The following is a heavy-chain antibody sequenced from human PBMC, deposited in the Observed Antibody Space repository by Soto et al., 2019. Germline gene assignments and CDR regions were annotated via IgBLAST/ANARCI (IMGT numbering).Heavy chain of an antibody. V-gene: IGHV2-70*13. CDR2: IERDDDDK. CDR1: GFSLTSPGMC. D-gene: IGHD1-20*01. CDR3: ARSIRGPRRFNGMDV. J-gene: IGHJ6*02. Sequence: SGTTLVNPTDTLTLTCTFSGFSLTSPGMCVSWIRQPPGKALEWLALIERDDDDKYYSTSLKTRLTISKDTRKNQVVLTMANMDPADTGTYYCARSIRGPRRFNGMDVWGQGTTVTVSS.